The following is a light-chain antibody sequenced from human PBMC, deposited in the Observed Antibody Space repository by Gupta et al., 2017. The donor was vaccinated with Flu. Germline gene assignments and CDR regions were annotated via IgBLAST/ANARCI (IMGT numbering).Light chain of an antibody. V-gene: IGKV2-30*01. J-gene: IGKJ1*01. CDR2: EVS. Sequence: GQPASIVCRSSQSLVNRDRNIYLHWIQQRPGQSPRLLIYEVSHRETGVPDRFSGSGSGTDFTLKISSVEAEDFGVYYCMQGSRWPWAFGQGTKVEIK. CDR3: MQGSRWPWA. CDR1: QSLVNRDRNIY.